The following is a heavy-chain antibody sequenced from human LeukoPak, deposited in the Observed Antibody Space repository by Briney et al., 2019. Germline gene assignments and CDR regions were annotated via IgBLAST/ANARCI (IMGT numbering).Heavy chain of an antibody. D-gene: IGHD3-22*01. V-gene: IGHV1-2*02. CDR2: INPNSGGT. Sequence: ASVKVSCKASGYTFTGYYMHWVRQAPGQGLEWMGWINPNSGGTNYAQKFQSRVTMTRDTSISTAYMELSRLRSDDTAVYYCARGRITEFYDTSAYYRGDYFDYWGQGTLVTVSS. CDR3: ARGRITEFYDTSAYYRGDYFDY. CDR1: GYTFTGYY. J-gene: IGHJ4*02.